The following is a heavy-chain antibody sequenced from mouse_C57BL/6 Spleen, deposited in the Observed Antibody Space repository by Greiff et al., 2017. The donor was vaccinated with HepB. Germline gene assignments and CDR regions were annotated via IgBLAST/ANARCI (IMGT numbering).Heavy chain of an antibody. V-gene: IGHV1-5*01. Sequence: EVQLQQSGTVLARPGASVKMSCKTSGYTFTSYWMHWVKQRPGQGLEWIGAIYPGNSDTSYNQKFKGKAKLTAVTSASTAYMELSSLTNEDSAVYYCTRFAIYYDYDGYYFDYWGQSTTLTVSS. CDR2: IYPGNSDT. J-gene: IGHJ2*01. CDR3: TRFAIYYDYDGYYFDY. CDR1: GYTFTSYW. D-gene: IGHD2-4*01.